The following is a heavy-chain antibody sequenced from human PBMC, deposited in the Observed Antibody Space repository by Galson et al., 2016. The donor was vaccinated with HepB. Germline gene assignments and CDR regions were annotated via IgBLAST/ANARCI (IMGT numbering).Heavy chain of an antibody. Sequence: SVKVSCKASGYTFSSYGITWVRQAPGQGLEWMGWISSHNANTIYAQKLQGRVTMTTDTSTNTASMELRNLRSDDTAVYYCARGVKMEWLLSLAYWGQGTLVTVSS. J-gene: IGHJ4*02. V-gene: IGHV1-18*01. CDR3: ARGVKMEWLLSLAY. CDR1: GYTFSSYG. CDR2: ISSHNANT. D-gene: IGHD3-3*01.